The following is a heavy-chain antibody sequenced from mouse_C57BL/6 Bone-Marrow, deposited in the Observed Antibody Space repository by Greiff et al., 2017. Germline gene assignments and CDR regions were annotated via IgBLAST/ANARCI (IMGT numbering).Heavy chain of an antibody. Sequence: DVQLVESGGDLVKPGGSLKLSCAASGFTFSSYGMSWVRQTPDKRLEWVATISSGGSYTYYPDSVKGRFTISRDNAKNTLYLQMSSLKSEDTAMYYCARSFYDWFAYWGQGTLVTVSA. CDR1: GFTFSSYG. J-gene: IGHJ3*01. V-gene: IGHV5-6*01. CDR2: ISSGGSYT. CDR3: ARSFYDWFAY. D-gene: IGHD2-3*01.